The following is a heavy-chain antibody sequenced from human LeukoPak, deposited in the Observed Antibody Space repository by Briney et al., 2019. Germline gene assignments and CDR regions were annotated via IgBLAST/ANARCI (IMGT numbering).Heavy chain of an antibody. V-gene: IGHV3-74*01. D-gene: IGHD3-22*01. CDR1: GFTFSSYW. CDR3: AKDSSGYYQPFDS. J-gene: IGHJ4*02. Sequence: GGSLRLSCAASGFTFSSYWMHWVRQAPGKGLVWVSRINTDGSSTNYADSVKGRFTISRDNSKNMLYLQMHSLRAEDTAVYYCAKDSSGYYQPFDSWGQGTLVTVSS. CDR2: INTDGSST.